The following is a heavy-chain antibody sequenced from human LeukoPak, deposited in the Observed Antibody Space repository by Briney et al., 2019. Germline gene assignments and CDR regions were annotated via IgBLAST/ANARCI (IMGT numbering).Heavy chain of an antibody. CDR1: GFTFSNAW. CDR3: TTEPLYYGVPGGY. D-gene: IGHD4-17*01. CDR2: IKSKTDGGTT. J-gene: IGHJ4*02. V-gene: IGHV3-15*01. Sequence: GGSLRLSCAASGFTFSNAWMSWVRQAPGKGLERVGRIKSKTDGGTTDYAAPVKGRFTISRDDSKNTLYLQMNSLKTEDTAVYYCTTEPLYYGVPGGYWGQGTLVTVSS.